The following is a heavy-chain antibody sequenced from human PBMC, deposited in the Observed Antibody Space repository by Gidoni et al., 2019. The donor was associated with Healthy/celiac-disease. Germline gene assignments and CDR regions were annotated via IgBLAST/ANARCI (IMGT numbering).Heavy chain of an antibody. J-gene: IGHJ4*02. CDR3: ARDADYDFWSGRYYFDY. CDR1: GYTFTGYY. CDR2: INPNSGGT. V-gene: IGHV1-2*02. D-gene: IGHD3-3*01. Sequence: QVQLVQSGAEVKKPGASVKVSCKASGYTFTGYYMHWVRQAPGQGLEWMGWINPNSGGTNYAQKFQGRVTMTRDTSISTAYMELSRLRSDDTAVYYCARDADYDFWSGRYYFDYWGQGTLVTVSS.